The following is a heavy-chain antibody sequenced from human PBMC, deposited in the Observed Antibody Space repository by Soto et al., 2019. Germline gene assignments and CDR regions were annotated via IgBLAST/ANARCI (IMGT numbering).Heavy chain of an antibody. D-gene: IGHD5-12*01. J-gene: IGHJ4*02. CDR3: ASPRNSGYDYDY. Sequence: GGSLRLSCAASGFTFSDYYMSWVRQAPGKGLEWVSYISSSGSAIYYADSVKGRFTISRDNAKNSLYLQMNSLRAEDTAVYYCASPRNSGYDYDYWGQGTLVTVSS. V-gene: IGHV3-11*01. CDR1: GFTFSDYY. CDR2: ISSSGSAI.